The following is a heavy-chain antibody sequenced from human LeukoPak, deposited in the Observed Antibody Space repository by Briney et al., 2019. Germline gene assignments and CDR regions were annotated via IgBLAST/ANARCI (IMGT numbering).Heavy chain of an antibody. CDR1: GFTFSSYG. Sequence: GGSLRLSCAASGFTFSSYGMSWVRQAPGKGLEWVSAISGSGGSTYYADSVKGRFTISRDNSKNTLYLQMNSLRAEDTAVYYCAKDAALGGDFYYYMDVWGKGTTVTVSS. J-gene: IGHJ6*03. CDR3: AKDAALGGDFYYYMDV. CDR2: ISGSGGST. D-gene: IGHD3-16*01. V-gene: IGHV3-23*01.